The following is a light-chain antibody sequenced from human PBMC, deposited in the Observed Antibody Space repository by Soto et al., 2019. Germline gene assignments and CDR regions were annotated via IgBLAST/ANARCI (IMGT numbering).Light chain of an antibody. CDR2: EAS. V-gene: IGKV3-11*01. J-gene: IGKJ1*01. Sequence: ELVLTQSPATLSLSPGDGATLSCRASQSITKFLAWYQQRPGPPPRLLIYEASEGASGVPSRFSGSGSGTDFTLTISRLEPEDFASYYCQQRLTGPWTFGQGTRVEI. CDR1: QSITKF. CDR3: QQRLTGPWT.